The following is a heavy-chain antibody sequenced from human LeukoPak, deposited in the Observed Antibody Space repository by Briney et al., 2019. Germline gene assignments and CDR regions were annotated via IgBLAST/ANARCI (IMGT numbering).Heavy chain of an antibody. D-gene: IGHD3-10*01. J-gene: IGHJ4*02. Sequence: SETLPLTCTVSGGSISSYYWSWIRQPPGKGLEWIGYIYYSGSTNYNPSLKSRVTISVDTSKNQFSLKLSSVTAADTAVYYCARFGPGGFRAFDYWGQGTLVTVSS. CDR3: ARFGPGGFRAFDY. V-gene: IGHV4-59*01. CDR1: GGSISSYY. CDR2: IYYSGST.